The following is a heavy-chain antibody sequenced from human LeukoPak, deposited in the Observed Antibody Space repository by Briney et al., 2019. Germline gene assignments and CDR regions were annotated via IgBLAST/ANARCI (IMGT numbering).Heavy chain of an antibody. D-gene: IGHD2-2*01. CDR2: VYHSGST. CDR1: GGSISSGDYY. Sequence: PSQTLSLTCTVSGGSISSGDYYWSWIRQPPGKGLEWIGSVYHSGSTNYNPSLKSRVTISVDTSKNQFSLKLRSVTAADTAIYYCANGGYCSSSSCYPKWFDPWGQGTLVTVSS. V-gene: IGHV4-61*08. CDR3: ANGGYCSSSSCYPKWFDP. J-gene: IGHJ5*02.